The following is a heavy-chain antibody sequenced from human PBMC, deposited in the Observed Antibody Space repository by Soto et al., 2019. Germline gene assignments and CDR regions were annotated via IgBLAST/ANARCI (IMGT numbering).Heavy chain of an antibody. Sequence: QVQLQESGPGLVKPSQTLSLTCTVSGGSISSPDHHWTWIGQSPGKGLEWIGAIYYSASTYYNPSLVSRLRISVDTSKNQFSLRLTSVTAADTAVYYCARDSRTPSGGMDVWGQGTTVTVSS. CDR3: ARDSRTPSGGMDV. CDR1: GGSISSPDHH. V-gene: IGHV4-30-4*01. J-gene: IGHJ6*02. CDR2: IYYSAST.